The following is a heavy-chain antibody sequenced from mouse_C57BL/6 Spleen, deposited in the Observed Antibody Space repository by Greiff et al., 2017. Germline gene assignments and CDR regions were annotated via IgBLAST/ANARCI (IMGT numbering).Heavy chain of an antibody. D-gene: IGHD1-1*01. CDR2: ISYDGSN. CDR1: GYSITSGYY. Sequence: ESGPGLVKPSQSLSLTCSVTGYSITSGYYWNWIRQFPGNKLEWMGYISYDGSNNYNPSLKNRISITRDTSKNQFFLKLNSVTTEDTATYYCARDMNYYGSRNWGQGTTLTVSS. CDR3: ARDMNYYGSRN. V-gene: IGHV3-6*01. J-gene: IGHJ2*01.